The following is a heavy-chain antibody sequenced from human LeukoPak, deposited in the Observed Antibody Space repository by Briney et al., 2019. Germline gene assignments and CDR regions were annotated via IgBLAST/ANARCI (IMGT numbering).Heavy chain of an antibody. D-gene: IGHD3-3*01. J-gene: IGHJ4*02. CDR3: ARGRYDFWSGPRAYYFDY. CDR2: ISSSSSTI. CDR1: ELTFSNYE. Sequence: PGGSLRLSCAASELTFSNYEVHWVRQAPGKGLDWVSYISSSSSTIYYADSVKGRFTISRDNAKNSLYLQMNSLRAEDTAIYYCARGRYDFWSGPRAYYFDYWGQGTLVTVSS. V-gene: IGHV3-48*03.